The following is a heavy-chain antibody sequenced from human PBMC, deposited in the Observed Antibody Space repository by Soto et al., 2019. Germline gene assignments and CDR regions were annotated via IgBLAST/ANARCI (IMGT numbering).Heavy chain of an antibody. Sequence: QVQLVQSGAEVKKPGSSVKVSCKASGGTFSSYAISWVRQAPGQGLEWMGGIIPIFGTANYAQKFQGRVTITGDESTSPAYMEQRSLRSEDTAVYYCARAPGAEESRSWDGWFDPWGQGTLVTVSS. V-gene: IGHV1-69*01. J-gene: IGHJ5*02. CDR3: ARAPGAEESRSWDGWFDP. CDR1: GGTFSSYA. D-gene: IGHD6-13*01. CDR2: IIPIFGTA.